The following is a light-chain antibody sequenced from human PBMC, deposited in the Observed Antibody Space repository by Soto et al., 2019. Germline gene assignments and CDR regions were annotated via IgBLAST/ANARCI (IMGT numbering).Light chain of an antibody. J-gene: IGKJ4*01. Sequence: DIQMTQSPSSLSASVGDRVTITCQASQDISNSLNWYQQRPGKAPKLLIYDASNLETGVPSRFSGSGSGTDFTFTISSLQAEDFATYSCQQYDNLPLTFGGGTKVEIK. CDR2: DAS. CDR3: QQYDNLPLT. CDR1: QDISNS. V-gene: IGKV1-33*01.